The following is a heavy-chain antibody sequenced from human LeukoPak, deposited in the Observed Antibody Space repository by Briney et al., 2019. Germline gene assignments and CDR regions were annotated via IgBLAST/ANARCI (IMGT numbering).Heavy chain of an antibody. Sequence: PSETLSLTCTVSGGSISSGGYYWSWIRQHPGKGLEWIGYIYYSGSTYYNPSLKSRGTISVDTSKNQFSLKLSSVTAADTAVYYCARGGLRYFDWLLDYWGQGTLVTVSS. J-gene: IGHJ4*02. CDR1: GGSISSGGYY. CDR3: ARGGLRYFDWLLDY. CDR2: IYYSGST. D-gene: IGHD3-9*01. V-gene: IGHV4-31*03.